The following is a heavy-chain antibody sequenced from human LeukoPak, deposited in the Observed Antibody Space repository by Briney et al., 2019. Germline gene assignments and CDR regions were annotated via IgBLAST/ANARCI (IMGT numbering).Heavy chain of an antibody. Sequence: PGGSLRLSCAASGFTFSSYWMHWVRQAPGKGLVWVSRINSDGSSTSYADSVKGRFTISRDNAKNTLYLQMNSLRAEDTAVYYCTRGAGIVGAINAFDIWGQGTMVTVSS. CDR1: GFTFSSYW. D-gene: IGHD1-26*01. J-gene: IGHJ3*02. CDR3: TRGAGIVGAINAFDI. CDR2: INSDGSST. V-gene: IGHV3-74*01.